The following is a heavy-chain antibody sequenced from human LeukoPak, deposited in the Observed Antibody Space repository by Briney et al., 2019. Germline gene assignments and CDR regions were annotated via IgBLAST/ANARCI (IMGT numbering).Heavy chain of an antibody. J-gene: IGHJ4*02. CDR3: ARKYCSGGSCYWVDDY. D-gene: IGHD2-15*01. Sequence: SGGSLRLSCAASGFAFSSYGMHWVRQAPGKGLEWVAVIWYDGSNKYYADSVKGRFTISRDNSKNTLYLQMNSLRAEDTAVYYCARKYCSGGSCYWVDDYWGQGTLVTVSS. CDR1: GFAFSSYG. CDR2: IWYDGSNK. V-gene: IGHV3-33*01.